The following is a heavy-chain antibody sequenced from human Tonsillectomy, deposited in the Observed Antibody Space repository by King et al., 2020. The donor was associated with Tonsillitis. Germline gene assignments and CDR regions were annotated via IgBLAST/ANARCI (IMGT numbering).Heavy chain of an antibody. Sequence: VQLVESGGGVVQPGGSLRLSCAASGFTFSSYGMHWVRQAPGKGLEWVAVISYDGSNTYYADSVKGRFTISRDNSKNTLYLQMNSLRAEDTAVYYCAKEDWLTGDYPGAFDIWGQGTMVTVSS. CDR3: AKEDWLTGDYPGAFDI. CDR1: GFTFSSYG. D-gene: IGHD7-27*01. J-gene: IGHJ3*02. V-gene: IGHV3-30*18. CDR2: ISYDGSNT.